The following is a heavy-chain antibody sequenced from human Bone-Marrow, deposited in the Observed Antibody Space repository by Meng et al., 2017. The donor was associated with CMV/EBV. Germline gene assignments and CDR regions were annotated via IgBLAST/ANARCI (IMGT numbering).Heavy chain of an antibody. J-gene: IGHJ6*02. CDR2: ISSSGSTI. D-gene: IGHD2-2*02. CDR3: ARYCSSTSCYILLQNGMDV. CDR1: GFTFSDYY. Sequence: GGSPRLSCAASGFTFSDYYMSWIRQAPGKGLEWVSYISSSGSTIYYADSVKGRFTISRDNAKNSLYLQMNSLRAEDTAVYYCARYCSSTSCYILLQNGMDVWGQGTTVTVSS. V-gene: IGHV3-11*01.